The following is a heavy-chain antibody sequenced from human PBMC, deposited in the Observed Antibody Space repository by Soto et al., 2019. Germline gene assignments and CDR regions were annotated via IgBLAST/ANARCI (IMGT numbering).Heavy chain of an antibody. D-gene: IGHD4-17*01. Sequence: QVQLVQSGAEVKKPGASVKVSCKASGYTFTSYAMHWVRQAPGQRLEWMGWINAGNGNTKYSQKFQGRVTITRDTSXSIXYMELSSLRSEDTAVYYCVRGPTVTTLPLSNWFDPWGQGTLVTVSS. CDR3: VRGPTVTTLPLSNWFDP. J-gene: IGHJ5*02. CDR1: GYTFTSYA. CDR2: INAGNGNT. V-gene: IGHV1-3*01.